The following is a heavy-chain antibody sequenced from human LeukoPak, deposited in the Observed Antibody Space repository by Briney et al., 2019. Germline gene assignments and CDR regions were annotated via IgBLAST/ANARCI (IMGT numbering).Heavy chain of an antibody. V-gene: IGHV3-7*01. CDR1: GFTFSSYA. CDR2: IKQDGSEK. Sequence: GGSLRPSCAASGFTFSSYAMQWVRQAPGKGLEWVANIKQDGSEKYYVDSVKGRLTISRDNAKNSLYLQMNSLRAEDTAVYYCARDRYSYGANYYYYYGMDVWGQGTTVTVSS. D-gene: IGHD5-18*01. CDR3: ARDRYSYGANYYYYYGMDV. J-gene: IGHJ6*02.